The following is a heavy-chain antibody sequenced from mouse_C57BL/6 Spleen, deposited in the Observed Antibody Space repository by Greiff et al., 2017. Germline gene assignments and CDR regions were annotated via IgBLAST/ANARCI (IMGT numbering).Heavy chain of an antibody. D-gene: IGHD2-5*01. V-gene: IGHV14-1*01. CDR1: GFNIKDYY. J-gene: IGHJ3*01. Sequence: EVQLQQSGAELVRPGASVKLSCTASGFNIKDYYMHWVKQRPDQGLEWIGRIDPEDGDTEYVAKFQGKATMTADTSSNTAYLQLSRLTSEDTAVYYCTRCHFYSNYEGWFAYWGQEALVTGSA. CDR2: IDPEDGDT. CDR3: TRCHFYSNYEGWFAY.